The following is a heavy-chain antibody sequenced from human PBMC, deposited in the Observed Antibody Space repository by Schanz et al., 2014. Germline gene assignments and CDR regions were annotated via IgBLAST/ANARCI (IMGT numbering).Heavy chain of an antibody. J-gene: IGHJ4*02. D-gene: IGHD3-10*01. V-gene: IGHV3-48*01. CDR3: ARIGGSVFDY. CDR1: GITFSSHS. CDR2: ISGSSRTI. Sequence: EVHLVESGGGLVQPGGSLRLSCAASGITFSSHSFNWVRQAPGKGLEWISYISGSSRTIYYADSVKGRFTISRDNAKNSLYLQMNSLRAEDTAVYYCARIGGSVFDYWAQGTLVTVSS.